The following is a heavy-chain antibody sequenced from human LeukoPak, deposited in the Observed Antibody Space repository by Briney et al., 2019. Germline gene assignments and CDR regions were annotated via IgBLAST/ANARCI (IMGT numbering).Heavy chain of an antibody. D-gene: IGHD3-10*01. Sequence: GGSLRLSCGASGLTVSSYGMSWVRQAPGKGLEWVSTIIGSAVNTDYADSVKGRFTISRDDSKNTVYLQMNSLRAEDTAVYSCAKYTSGTSYRGLDQWGQGTLVTVSS. CDR1: GLTVSSYG. V-gene: IGHV3-23*01. J-gene: IGHJ4*02. CDR3: AKYTSGTSYRGLDQ. CDR2: IIGSAVNT.